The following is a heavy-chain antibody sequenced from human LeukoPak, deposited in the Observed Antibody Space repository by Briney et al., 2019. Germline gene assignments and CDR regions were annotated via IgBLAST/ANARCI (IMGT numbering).Heavy chain of an antibody. V-gene: IGHV4-39*07. J-gene: IGHJ3*02. CDR1: GGSISSSSYY. CDR3: ARLDFSSSWYDAFDI. D-gene: IGHD6-13*01. CDR2: IYYSGST. Sequence: SETLSLTCTVSGGSISSSSYYWGWIRQPPGKGLEWIGSIYYSGSTYYNPSLKSRVTISVDTSKNQFSLKLSSVTAADTAVYYCARLDFSSSWYDAFDIWGQGTMVTVSS.